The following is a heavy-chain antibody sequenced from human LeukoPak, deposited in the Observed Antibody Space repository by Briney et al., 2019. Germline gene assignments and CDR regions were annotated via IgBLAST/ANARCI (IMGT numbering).Heavy chain of an antibody. D-gene: IGHD3-10*01. Sequence: GGSLRLSCAASGFTFRNYWMHWVRQAPGRGLVWVSRINIDGSTRYADSVEGRFTISRDNAKNTLYLQMNSMRAEDTAVYYCARAGGSGWFDPWGQGTLVTVSS. CDR1: GFTFRNYW. CDR2: INIDGST. CDR3: ARAGGSGWFDP. J-gene: IGHJ5*02. V-gene: IGHV3-74*01.